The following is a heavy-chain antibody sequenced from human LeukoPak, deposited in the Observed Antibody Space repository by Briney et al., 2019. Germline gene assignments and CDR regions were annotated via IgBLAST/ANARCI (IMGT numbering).Heavy chain of an antibody. Sequence: PGGSLRLSCAASGFTFSSYSMNWVRQAPGKGREWVSYISSSSSTIYYADSVKGRFTISRDNAKKSLYLQMNSLRAEATAVYYCAHIVVVPAAIRDAFDIRCQGTMVTVSS. CDR2: ISSSSSTI. CDR3: AHIVVVPAAIRDAFDI. J-gene: IGHJ3*02. V-gene: IGHV3-48*01. D-gene: IGHD2-2*01. CDR1: GFTFSSYS.